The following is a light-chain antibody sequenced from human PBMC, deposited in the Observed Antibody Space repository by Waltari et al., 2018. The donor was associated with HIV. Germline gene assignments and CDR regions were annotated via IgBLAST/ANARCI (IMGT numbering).Light chain of an antibody. J-gene: IGKJ2*01. V-gene: IGKV2-30*01. CDR1: QSLVYRDGNTY. CDR2: KVS. Sequence: VVMTQSPLSLPVTLGQPASIPCRSSQSLVYRDGNTYLIWFQQRPGQSPRRLIYKVSNRDSGVPDRFSGSGSGTDFTLKISRVEAEDVGVYYCMQGTHWPYTFGQGTKLKI. CDR3: MQGTHWPYT.